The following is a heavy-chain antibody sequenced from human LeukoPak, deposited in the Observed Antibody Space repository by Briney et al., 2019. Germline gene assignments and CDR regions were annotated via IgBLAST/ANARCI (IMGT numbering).Heavy chain of an antibody. Sequence: GGSLRLSCAASGFTFSSFVMSWVRQAPGKGLEWVSAISGSGGSTFHADSVKGRFTISRDNSKNTLYLQMNILRAEDTAVYYCARDQVPGQYWGQGTLVTVSS. CDR1: GFTFSSFV. CDR2: ISGSGGST. V-gene: IGHV3-23*01. CDR3: ARDQVPGQY. J-gene: IGHJ4*02.